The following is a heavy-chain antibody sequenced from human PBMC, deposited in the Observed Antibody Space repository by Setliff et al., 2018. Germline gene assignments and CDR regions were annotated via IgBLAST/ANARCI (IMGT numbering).Heavy chain of an antibody. CDR2: IYYSGST. CDR1: GGSISSSSYY. J-gene: IGHJ6*02. Sequence: LSLTCTVSGGSISSSSYYWGWIRQPPGKGLEWIGSIYYSGSTYYNPSLKSRVTISVDTSKNQFSLKLSSVTAADTAVYYCARGGLWFGELLWKYYYYGMDVWGQGTTVTV. V-gene: IGHV4-39*07. D-gene: IGHD3-10*01. CDR3: ARGGLWFGELLWKYYYYGMDV.